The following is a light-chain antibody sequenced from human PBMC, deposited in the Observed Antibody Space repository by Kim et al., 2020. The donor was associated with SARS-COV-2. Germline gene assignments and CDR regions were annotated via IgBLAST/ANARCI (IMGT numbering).Light chain of an antibody. V-gene: IGKV2-40*01. CDR2: MLS. Sequence: APISCRSRQNLLGSDDGNSLLGWFLQKAGPSTQLLIFMLSYRASGVPDRFSGSGSGTDFTLKISRVEAEDVGVYYCMQRLEFPWTFGQGTKVDIK. J-gene: IGKJ1*01. CDR1: QNLLGSDDGNSL. CDR3: MQRLEFPWT.